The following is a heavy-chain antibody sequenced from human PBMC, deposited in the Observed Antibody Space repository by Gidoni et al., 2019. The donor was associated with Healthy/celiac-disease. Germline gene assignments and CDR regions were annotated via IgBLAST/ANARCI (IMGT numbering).Heavy chain of an antibody. D-gene: IGHD3-22*01. CDR3: AHRRESPRDRAYYYDSSGYSRGCAFDI. CDR2: IYWDDDK. Sequence: QITLKESGPTLVKPTQTLTLTCTFSGFSLSTSGVGVGWIRQPPGTALEWLALIYWDDDKRYSPSLKSRLTITKDTSKNQVVLTMTNMDPVDTATYYCAHRRESPRDRAYYYDSSGYSRGCAFDIWGQGTMVTVSS. J-gene: IGHJ3*02. CDR1: GFSLSTSGVG. V-gene: IGHV2-5*02.